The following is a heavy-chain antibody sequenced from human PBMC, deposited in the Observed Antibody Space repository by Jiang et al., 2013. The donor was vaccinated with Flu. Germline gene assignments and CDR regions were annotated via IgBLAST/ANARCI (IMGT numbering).Heavy chain of an antibody. D-gene: IGHD2-15*01. J-gene: IGHJ5*02. CDR2: ISSSSSTI. CDR3: ARGHCSGGSCYPPENWFDP. V-gene: IGHV3-48*01. CDR1: GFTFSSYS. Sequence: VQLVESGGGLVQPGGSLRLSCAASGFTFSSYSMNWVRQAPGKGLEWVSYISSSSSTIYYADSVKGRFTISRDNAKNSLYLQMNSLRAEDTAVYYCARGHCSGGSCYPPENWFDPWGQGTLVTVSS.